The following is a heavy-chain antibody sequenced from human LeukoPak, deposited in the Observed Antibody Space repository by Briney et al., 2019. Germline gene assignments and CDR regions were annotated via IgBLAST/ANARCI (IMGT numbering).Heavy chain of an antibody. CDR2: INGSGGGT. J-gene: IGHJ3*02. D-gene: IGHD2-2*01. V-gene: IGHV3-23*01. CDR3: ARGLGSSTSRHTFDI. Sequence: PGGSLRLSCAASGFTFISYGMSWVRQAPGKGLEWVSSINGSGGGTYFADSVKGRFTISRDNSKNTLYLQMNSLSAEDTAIYYCARGLGSSTSRHTFDIWGQGTMVTVSS. CDR1: GFTFISYG.